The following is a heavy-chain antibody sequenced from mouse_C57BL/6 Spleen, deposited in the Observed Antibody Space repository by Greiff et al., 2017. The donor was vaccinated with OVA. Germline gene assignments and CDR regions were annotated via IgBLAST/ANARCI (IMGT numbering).Heavy chain of an antibody. D-gene: IGHD2-3*01. V-gene: IGHV2-2*01. J-gene: IGHJ1*03. CDR2: IWSGGNT. CDR3: AGNRDDKYFDV. CDR1: GFSLTSYG. Sequence: QVQLKESGPGLVQPSQCLSISCTVSGFSLTSYGVHWVRQSPGKGLEWLGVIWSGGNTDYNAAFISRLSISKDNSKSQVFFKMNSLQADDTAIFYWAGNRDDKYFDVWGTGTTVTVSS.